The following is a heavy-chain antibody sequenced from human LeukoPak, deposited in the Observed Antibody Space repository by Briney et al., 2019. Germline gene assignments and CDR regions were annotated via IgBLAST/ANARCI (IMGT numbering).Heavy chain of an antibody. CDR3: ATSVTGYSSPFYY. D-gene: IGHD6-13*01. J-gene: IGHJ4*02. V-gene: IGHV3-7*01. CDR1: GFTFSSYW. Sequence: GGSLRLSCAASGFTFSSYWMSWVRQAPGKGLEWVANIKQDGSEKYYVDSVEGRFTISRDNSKNTLYLQMNSLRAEDTAVYYCATSVTGYSSPFYYWGQGTLVTVSP. CDR2: IKQDGSEK.